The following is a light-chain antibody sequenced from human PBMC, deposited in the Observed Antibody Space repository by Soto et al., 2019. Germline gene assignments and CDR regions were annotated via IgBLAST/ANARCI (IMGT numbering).Light chain of an antibody. J-gene: IGLJ1*01. CDR3: SSYTTSSTYV. CDR1: SSDVGGYHY. V-gene: IGLV2-14*01. CDR2: DVS. Sequence: QSALTQPASGSGSPGQSITISCTGTSSDVGGYHYVSWYQQYPGKAPKVMIYDVSNRPSGVSNRFSGSKSGNTASLTISGLQAEDEADYYCSSYTTSSTYVFGTGTKLTVL.